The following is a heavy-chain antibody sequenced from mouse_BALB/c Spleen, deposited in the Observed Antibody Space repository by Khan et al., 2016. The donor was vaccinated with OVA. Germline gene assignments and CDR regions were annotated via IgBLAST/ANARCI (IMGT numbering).Heavy chain of an antibody. CDR3: PRDRIDY. V-gene: IGHV1-7*01. CDR1: GYTFTTYW. Sequence: VQLQQSGAELAKPGASVKMSCKASGYTFTTYWMHWVKQRPGQGLEWIGYINPTSGYTDYNEKFKDKATLSAEKSSSTAYMQLSSLTSEDSAVYYCPRDRIDYWGQGTTLTVSS. CDR2: INPTSGYT. J-gene: IGHJ2*01.